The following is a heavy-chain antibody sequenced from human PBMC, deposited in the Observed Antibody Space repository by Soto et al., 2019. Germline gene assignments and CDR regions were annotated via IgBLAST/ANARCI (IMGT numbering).Heavy chain of an antibody. CDR2: IFPSDSDT. CDR1: GYRFTAYW. CDR3: ARKDKSGYFNWFDP. D-gene: IGHD3-22*01. Sequence: ESLKISCRTSGYRFTAYWIAWVRQMPGKGLEWMGIIFPSDSDTRYSPSFQGQVTISADRSTSTVFLQWASLKVSDTAVYFCARKDKSGYFNWFDPWGQGTLVTVSS. V-gene: IGHV5-51*01. J-gene: IGHJ5*02.